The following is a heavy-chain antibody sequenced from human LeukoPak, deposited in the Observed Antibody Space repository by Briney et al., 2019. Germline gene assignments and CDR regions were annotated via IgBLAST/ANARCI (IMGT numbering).Heavy chain of an antibody. D-gene: IGHD3-22*01. J-gene: IGHJ4*02. CDR2: IDPNSGDT. V-gene: IGHV1-2*02. Sequence: GASVKVSCKASGYSFTGYFIHWVRQAPGQGLEWMGCIDPNSGDTKYAQKFQGRVSMPGDTSTRTAYMELSRLRSDDTAVYFCARSGSTGYSLDYWGQGTLVTASS. CDR1: GYSFTGYF. CDR3: ARSGSTGYSLDY.